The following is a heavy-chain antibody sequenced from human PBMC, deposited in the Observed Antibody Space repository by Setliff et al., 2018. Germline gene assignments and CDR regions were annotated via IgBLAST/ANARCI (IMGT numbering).Heavy chain of an antibody. CDR2: INHSGST. CDR1: GGTFSYYY. Sequence: LSLTCAASGGTFSYYYWTWIRQPPGKGPEWIGEINHSGSTSYNPSLESRVTISIDTSKNQFSLNLRYATAADTGLYYCARGRNIKLRLLDSWGQGKLVTVSS. J-gene: IGHJ4*02. V-gene: IGHV4-34*01. D-gene: IGHD1-20*01. CDR3: ARGRNIKLRLLDS.